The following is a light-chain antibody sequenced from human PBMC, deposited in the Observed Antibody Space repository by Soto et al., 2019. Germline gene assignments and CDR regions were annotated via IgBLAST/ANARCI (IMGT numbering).Light chain of an antibody. CDR1: QSVSSD. V-gene: IGKV3-15*01. J-gene: IGKJ5*01. CDR3: QHYNKWPIT. CDR2: YTS. Sequence: EIVMTQSPATLSVSPGESATLSCRASQSVSSDLAWSQPKPGQAPRLLIYYTSTRATGFPARFSGGRSGTECTLTISSLQTEDSAFYYCQHYNKWPITVGQGTRL.